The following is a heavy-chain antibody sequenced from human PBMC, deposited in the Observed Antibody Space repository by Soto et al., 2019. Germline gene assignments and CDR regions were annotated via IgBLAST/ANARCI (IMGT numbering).Heavy chain of an antibody. CDR3: VKDRSDTWSFDY. D-gene: IGHD2-8*02. CDR2: VTHDGTLY. CDR1: GFTFSSCA. J-gene: IGHJ4*02. V-gene: IGHV3-30*18. Sequence: QVQLVESGGGVVQPGRSLRLSCVASGFTFSSCAMHWVRQVPGKGLEWLAVVTHDGTLYPYADSVKGRFSISRDNSRKTLYLQMNGLRPKDTAVYYCVKDRSDTWSFDYWVQGTLVTVSS.